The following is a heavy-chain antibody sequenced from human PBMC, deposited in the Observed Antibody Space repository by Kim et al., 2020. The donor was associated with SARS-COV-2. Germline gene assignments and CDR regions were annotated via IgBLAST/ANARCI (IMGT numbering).Heavy chain of an antibody. CDR1: GGSISSSTYY. D-gene: IGHD5-18*01. V-gene: IGHV4-39*01. Sequence: SETLSLTCTVSGGSISSSTYYWGWIRQPPGKGLEWIATIYYSGRTFYTPSLKSRVTISVDTSKDQFSLKLSSVTAADTAVYYCARVGSRNGYSTYVYYWG. CDR3: ARVGSRNGYSTYVYY. CDR2: IYYSGRT. J-gene: IGHJ4*01.